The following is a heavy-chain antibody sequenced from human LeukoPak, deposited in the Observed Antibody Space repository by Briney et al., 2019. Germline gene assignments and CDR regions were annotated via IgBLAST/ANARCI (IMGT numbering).Heavy chain of an antibody. J-gene: IGHJ4*02. V-gene: IGHV1-2*02. CDR1: GYTFTGDF. Sequence: GASVKVSCKASGYTFTGDFIHWVRQAPGQGLEWMGWINSDSGGTNYARKFQGRVTMTRDTSISTAYMELRSLRSDDTAVYYCARVGAYSSSWYDIIDYWGQGPLVTVSS. D-gene: IGHD6-13*01. CDR3: ARVGAYSSSWYDIIDY. CDR2: INSDSGGT.